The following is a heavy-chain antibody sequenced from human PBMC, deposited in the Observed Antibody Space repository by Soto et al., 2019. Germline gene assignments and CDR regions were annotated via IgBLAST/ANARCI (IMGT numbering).Heavy chain of an antibody. CDR3: AREDGLWFGELLGYYYGMDV. CDR1: GGTFSSYA. CDR2: TIPIFGTA. Sequence: GASVKVSCKASGGTFSSYAISWVRQAPGQGLEWMGGTIPIFGTANYAQKFQGRVTITADKSTSTAYMELSSLRSEDTAVYYCAREDGLWFGELLGYYYGMDVWGQGTTVTVSS. V-gene: IGHV1-69*06. J-gene: IGHJ6*02. D-gene: IGHD3-10*01.